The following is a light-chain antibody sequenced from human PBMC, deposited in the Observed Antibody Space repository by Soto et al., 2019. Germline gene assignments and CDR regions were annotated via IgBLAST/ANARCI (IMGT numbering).Light chain of an antibody. Sequence: EIVLTQSPGTLSLSPGKRATLSCRASQSISSSYLAWYQQRPGQAPRLLIYGASSRATGIPDRFSGSGSGTEFTLTISRLEPEDFAVYYCQQYGDSLSITFGQGTRLEI. CDR2: GAS. CDR1: QSISSSY. CDR3: QQYGDSLSIT. J-gene: IGKJ5*01. V-gene: IGKV3-20*01.